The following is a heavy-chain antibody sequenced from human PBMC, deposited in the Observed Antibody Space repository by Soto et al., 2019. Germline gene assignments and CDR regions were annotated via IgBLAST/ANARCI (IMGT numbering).Heavy chain of an antibody. Sequence: QVQLVQSGAEVKKPGSSVKVSCKASGGTFSSYAISWVRQAPGQGLEWMGGIIPSFGTANYAQKCQGRVTITADESTSTADMELSGLRSEDTAVYYCAKEAQYYYDSSGYYPPRDAFDIWGQGTMVTVSS. CDR1: GGTFSSYA. D-gene: IGHD3-22*01. CDR3: AKEAQYYYDSSGYYPPRDAFDI. CDR2: IIPSFGTA. J-gene: IGHJ3*02. V-gene: IGHV1-69*12.